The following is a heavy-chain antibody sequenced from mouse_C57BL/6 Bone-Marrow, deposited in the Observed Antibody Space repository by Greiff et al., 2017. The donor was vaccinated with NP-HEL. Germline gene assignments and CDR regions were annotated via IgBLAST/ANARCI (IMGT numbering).Heavy chain of an antibody. CDR3: ARLQLRLRYFDY. D-gene: IGHD3-2*02. V-gene: IGHV1-18*01. CDR1: GYTFTDYN. Sequence: EVQLQQSGPELVKPGASVKIPCKASGYTFTDYNMDWVKQSHGKSLEWIGDINPNNGGTIYNQKFKGKATLTVDKSSSTAYMELRSLTSEDTAVYYCARLQLRLRYFDYWGQGTTLTVSS. J-gene: IGHJ2*01. CDR2: INPNNGGT.